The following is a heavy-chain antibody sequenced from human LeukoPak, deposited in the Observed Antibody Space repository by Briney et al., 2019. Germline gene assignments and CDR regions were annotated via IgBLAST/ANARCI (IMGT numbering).Heavy chain of an antibody. D-gene: IGHD5-24*01. CDR3: AGERGRDGYNYQDY. CDR2: IYHSGST. CDR1: GGSISSSNW. V-gene: IGHV4-4*02. Sequence: PSGTLSLTCAVSGGSISSSNWWSWVRQPPGKGLEWIGEIYHSGSTNYNPSLKSRVTISVDTSKNQFSLKLSSVIAADTAVYYCAGERGRDGYNYQDYWGQGTLVTVSS. J-gene: IGHJ4*02.